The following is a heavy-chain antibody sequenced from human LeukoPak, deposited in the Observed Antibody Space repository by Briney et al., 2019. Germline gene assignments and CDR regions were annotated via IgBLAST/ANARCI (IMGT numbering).Heavy chain of an antibody. D-gene: IGHD3-22*01. CDR2: IWSVGGAE. V-gene: IGHV3-33*01. Sequence: GGSLRLSCVASGFPFSSYGMHWVRQAPGKGLEWVAVIWSVGGAEYYADSVKGRFTISRDNSKNTLYLQMNSLRAEDTAVYYCAAEDYYDSSGYYYYGMDVWGQGTTVTVSS. CDR3: AAEDYYDSSGYYYYGMDV. CDR1: GFPFSSYG. J-gene: IGHJ6*02.